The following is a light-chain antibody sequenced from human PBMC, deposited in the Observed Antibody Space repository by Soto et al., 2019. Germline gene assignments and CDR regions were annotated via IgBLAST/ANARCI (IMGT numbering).Light chain of an antibody. CDR3: QQLTSYPPWT. CDR2: AAS. Sequence: DIQLTQSPSFLSASVGDRVTITCRASQGISSYLAWYQQKPGKAPKLLIYAASTLQSGVPSRFSGSGSGTEFTLTISSLQPEDFATYYCQQLTSYPPWTFGQGTKGEIK. J-gene: IGKJ1*01. V-gene: IGKV1-9*01. CDR1: QGISSY.